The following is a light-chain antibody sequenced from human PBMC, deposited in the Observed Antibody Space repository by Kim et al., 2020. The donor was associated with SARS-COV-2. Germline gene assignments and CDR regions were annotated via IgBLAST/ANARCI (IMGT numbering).Light chain of an antibody. V-gene: IGLV4-69*01. CDR1: SGHSSYA. Sequence: SVKLTCTRGSGHSSYAIAWHQQQPEKGPRYLMKLNSDGSHSKGDGIPDRFSGSSSGAERYLTISSLQSEDEADYYCQTWGTGIRVFGGGTQLTVL. J-gene: IGLJ3*02. CDR3: QTWGTGIRV. CDR2: LNSDGSH.